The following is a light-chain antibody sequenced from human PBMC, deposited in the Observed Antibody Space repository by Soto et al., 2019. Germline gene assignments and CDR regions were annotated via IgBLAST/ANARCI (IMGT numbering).Light chain of an antibody. CDR2: DVN. V-gene: IGLV2-11*01. J-gene: IGLJ2*01. Sequence: QSALTQPRSVSGSPGQSVTISCTETSSEIGGYNYVSWYQQHPDKAPKLMIYDVNERPSGVPDRFSGSKSGNTASLTISGLQTEDEGDYYCCSYAGSYVVFGGGTKVTVL. CDR3: CSYAGSYVV. CDR1: SSEIGGYNY.